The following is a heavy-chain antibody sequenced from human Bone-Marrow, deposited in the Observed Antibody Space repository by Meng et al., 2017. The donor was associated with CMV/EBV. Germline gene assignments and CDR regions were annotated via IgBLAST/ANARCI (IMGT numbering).Heavy chain of an antibody. D-gene: IGHD6-19*01. CDR1: GFTFSSYA. V-gene: IGHV3-48*01. J-gene: IGHJ3*02. Sequence: GESLKISCAASGFTFSSYAMSWVRQAPGKGLEWVSYISSSGSTKHYADSVKGRFTISRDNAKKSLYLQMNSLRAEDTAVYYCARDGSSDAFDIWGQGTMVTVSS. CDR2: ISSSGSTK. CDR3: ARDGSSDAFDI.